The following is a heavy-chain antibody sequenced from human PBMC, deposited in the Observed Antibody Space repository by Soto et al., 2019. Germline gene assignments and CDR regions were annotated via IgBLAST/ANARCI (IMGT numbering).Heavy chain of an antibody. Sequence: EVQLVESGGGLVKPGGSLRLSCAASGFTFSSYSMNWVRQAPGKGLEWVSSISSSSSYIYYADSVKGRFTISRDNAKNSLYLQMNSLRAEDTDVYYCARDEWILGYSYGRDDIWGQGTMVTVSS. J-gene: IGHJ3*02. D-gene: IGHD5-18*01. CDR2: ISSSSSYI. V-gene: IGHV3-21*01. CDR3: ARDEWILGYSYGRDDI. CDR1: GFTFSSYS.